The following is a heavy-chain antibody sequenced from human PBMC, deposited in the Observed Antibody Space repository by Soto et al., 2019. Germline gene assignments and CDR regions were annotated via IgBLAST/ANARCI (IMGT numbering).Heavy chain of an antibody. J-gene: IGHJ2*01. CDR2: IRSKGNNYAT. CDR3: VRYSRTLGWFFDL. V-gene: IGHV3-73*02. D-gene: IGHD2-21*01. CDR1: GFTFSDSA. Sequence: EVQLVESGGGLVQPGGSLKLSCAASGFTFSDSAMHWVRQASGEGLEWLGRIRSKGNNYATEYGASLKGRFTISRDDSKKTTYLQMSNLNTEETAVYYCVRYSRTLGWFFDLWGRGTLVTVSS.